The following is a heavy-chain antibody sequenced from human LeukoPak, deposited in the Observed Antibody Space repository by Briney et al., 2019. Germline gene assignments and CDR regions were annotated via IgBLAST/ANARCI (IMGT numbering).Heavy chain of an antibody. V-gene: IGHV4-4*07. CDR3: ARERDDFWSGSLYYYYMDV. Sequence: PSETLSLTCTDSGGSISSYYWSWIRQPAGEGQEWIGRIYTRGGTNYNPSLKSRVTMSVDTSKNQFSLKLSSVTAADTAVYYCARERDDFWSGSLYYYYMDVWGKGTTVTVSS. CDR1: GGSISSYY. J-gene: IGHJ6*03. D-gene: IGHD3-3*01. CDR2: IYTRGGT.